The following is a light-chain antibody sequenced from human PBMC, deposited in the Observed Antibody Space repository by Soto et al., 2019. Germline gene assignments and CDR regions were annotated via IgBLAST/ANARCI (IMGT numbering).Light chain of an antibody. CDR3: QQTYTSVAT. CDR1: QRVDRY. CDR2: AAS. J-gene: IGKJ1*01. Sequence: DIQVTQSPSSLSASVGDSVTLSCQTSQRVDRYIHWYQHQSGKPPKLLIYAASTLQDGVPARFSGGGSGTACSLIIAALQPGDSATYYCQQTYTSVATFGQGTKV. V-gene: IGKV1-39*01.